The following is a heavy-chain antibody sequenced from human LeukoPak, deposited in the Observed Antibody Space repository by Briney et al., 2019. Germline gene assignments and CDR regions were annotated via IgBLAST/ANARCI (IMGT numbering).Heavy chain of an antibody. D-gene: IGHD1-26*01. CDR1: GYTFTSYY. Sequence: GASEKVSCKASGYTFTSYYMHWVRQAPGQGLEWMGIINPSGGSTSYAQKFQGRVTMTRDMSTSTVYIELSSLRSEDTAVYYCARDGNYYMDVWGKGTTATVSS. CDR2: INPSGGST. CDR3: ARDGNYYMDV. J-gene: IGHJ6*03. V-gene: IGHV1-46*01.